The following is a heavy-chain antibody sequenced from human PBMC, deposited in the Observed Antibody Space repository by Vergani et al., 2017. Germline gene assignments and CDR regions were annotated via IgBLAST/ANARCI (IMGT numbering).Heavy chain of an antibody. J-gene: IGHJ4*02. Sequence: QVQLVESGGGVVQRGGSLRLSCATSGYTYSNYDMQWIRQGPGKGLEFVAFIQFDGSNQYYAYSVKGRFTLSRDFAKNTLYRQMNSLRTDDTATYYCAKHFRGWGIDYWGQGTQVIVSS. CDR3: AKHFRGWGIDY. CDR2: IQFDGSNQ. CDR1: GYTYSNYD. V-gene: IGHV3-30*02. D-gene: IGHD3-16*01.